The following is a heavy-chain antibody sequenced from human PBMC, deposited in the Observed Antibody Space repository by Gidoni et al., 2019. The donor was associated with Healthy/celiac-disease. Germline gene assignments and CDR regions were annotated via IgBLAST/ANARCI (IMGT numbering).Heavy chain of an antibody. D-gene: IGHD6-19*01. CDR2: TYYRSKWYN. CDR1: VDSVSSNSAA. Sequence: QVQLQQSGPGLVKPSQTLSLTCAISVDSVSSNSAAWNWIRQSPARGLEWLGRTYYRSKWYNDDAVSVKSRITINPDTSNNHFSLQLNSVTPEDTAVYYCARVRGIAVAGLYYYGMDVWGQGTTVTVSS. J-gene: IGHJ6*02. V-gene: IGHV6-1*01. CDR3: ARVRGIAVAGLYYYGMDV.